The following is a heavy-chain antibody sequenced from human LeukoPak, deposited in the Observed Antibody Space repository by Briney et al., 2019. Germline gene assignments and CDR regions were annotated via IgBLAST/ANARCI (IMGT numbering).Heavy chain of an antibody. V-gene: IGHV3-49*04. D-gene: IGHD3-22*01. Sequence: GRSLRLSCAASGFTFSRYAMHWVRQAPGKGLEWVGFIRSKAYGGTTEYAASVKGRFTISRDDSKSIAYLQMNSLKTEDTAVYYCTRDHFIYYDSSGYIFDYWGQGTLVTVSS. J-gene: IGHJ4*02. CDR1: GFTFSRYA. CDR3: TRDHFIYYDSSGYIFDY. CDR2: IRSKAYGGTT.